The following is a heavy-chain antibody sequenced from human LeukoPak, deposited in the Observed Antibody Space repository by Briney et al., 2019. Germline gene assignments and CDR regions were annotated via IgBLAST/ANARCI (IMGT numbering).Heavy chain of an antibody. D-gene: IGHD6-25*01. CDR2: ISWNSGGI. V-gene: IGHV3-9*01. Sequence: SLRLSSATSGFNFNDYAMHWVRRAPGKGLEWVSGISWNSGGIDYADSVKGRFTISRDSAKNSLYLQMNSLRTEDTALYYCAKDGSSGREIIDYWGQGILVTVSS. CDR3: AKDGSSGREIIDY. J-gene: IGHJ4*02. CDR1: GFNFNDYA.